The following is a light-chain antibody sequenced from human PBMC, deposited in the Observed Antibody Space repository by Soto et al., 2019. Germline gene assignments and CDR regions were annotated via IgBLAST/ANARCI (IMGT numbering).Light chain of an antibody. CDR1: QTVSSY. CDR2: GVS. J-gene: IGKJ4*01. CDR3: RQRYNWLT. V-gene: IGKV3-11*01. Sequence: IVLTQSPATLSLSPGERATLSCRARQTVSSYLSWYQHKPGQAPRILIYGVSNRATGIPARFSGSGSGTYFTLTISSLEPEDAAVYDFRQRYNWLTFGGGAKVEIK.